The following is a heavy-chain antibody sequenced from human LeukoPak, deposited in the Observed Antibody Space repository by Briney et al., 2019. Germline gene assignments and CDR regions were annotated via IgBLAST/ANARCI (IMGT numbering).Heavy chain of an antibody. Sequence: PSDTLSLTCTVSGGSISSSSYYWGWIRQPPGKGLEWIGSIYYSGSTYYNPSLKSRVTISVDTSKNQFSLKLSSVTAADTAVYYCARRLQLRYLDWLPPTNFDYWGQGTLVTVSS. V-gene: IGHV4-39*01. CDR1: GGSISSSSYY. CDR2: IYYSGST. D-gene: IGHD3-9*01. J-gene: IGHJ4*02. CDR3: ARRLQLRYLDWLPPTNFDY.